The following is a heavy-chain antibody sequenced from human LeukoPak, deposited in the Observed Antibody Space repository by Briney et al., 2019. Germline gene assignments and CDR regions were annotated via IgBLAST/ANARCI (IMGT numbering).Heavy chain of an antibody. V-gene: IGHV4-39*01. J-gene: IGHJ5*02. Sequence: SETLSLTCTVSGGSISSSSYYWGWIRQPPGKGLEWIGSIHYSGITFYIPSLKSRVTISLDTSKNQFSLKLRSVTAADTAVYFCANYYDFWSGYFPWGQGTLVTVSS. CDR3: ANYYDFWSGYFP. CDR2: IHYSGIT. CDR1: GGSISSSSYY. D-gene: IGHD3-3*01.